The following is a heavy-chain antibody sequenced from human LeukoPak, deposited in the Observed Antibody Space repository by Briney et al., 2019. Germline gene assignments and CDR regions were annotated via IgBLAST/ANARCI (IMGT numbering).Heavy chain of an antibody. CDR3: ARSAAGTYY. Sequence: GGSLRLSSVASGFTFSSYSMNWVRKAPGKGLEWVSSISSSSSYKYYTDSVKGRFTISRDNAKNSLYLQMNSLRAEDTAVYYCARSAAGTYYWGQGTLVTVPS. V-gene: IGHV3-21*01. D-gene: IGHD1-1*01. CDR1: GFTFSSYS. CDR2: ISSSSSYK. J-gene: IGHJ4*02.